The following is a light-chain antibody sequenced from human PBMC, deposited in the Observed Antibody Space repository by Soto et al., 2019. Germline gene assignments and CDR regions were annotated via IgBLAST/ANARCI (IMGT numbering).Light chain of an antibody. CDR3: QSYDSSLIEV. Sequence: QPVLTQPPSVSGAPGQRVTISCTGSSSNIGAGYDVHWYQQLPGTAPKLLIYGNSNRPSGVPDRFSGSKSGTSASLAITGLQAEDEADYYCQSYDSSLIEVFGTGTKVTVL. V-gene: IGLV1-40*01. CDR2: GNS. J-gene: IGLJ1*01. CDR1: SSNIGAGYD.